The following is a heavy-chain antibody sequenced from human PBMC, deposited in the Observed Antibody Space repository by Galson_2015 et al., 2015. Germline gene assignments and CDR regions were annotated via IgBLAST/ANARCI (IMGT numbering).Heavy chain of an antibody. D-gene: IGHD3-16*02. Sequence: SLTCIVSGGSISSYYWSWIRQPPGKELEWLGYIYYSGSTNYNPSLKGRVTISVDTSKNQFSLKLSSVTAADTAMYFCAREVMITYGGVIANTWFDPWGQGTLVTVSS. CDR1: GGSISSYY. V-gene: IGHV4-59*01. CDR3: AREVMITYGGVIANTWFDP. J-gene: IGHJ5*02. CDR2: IYYSGST.